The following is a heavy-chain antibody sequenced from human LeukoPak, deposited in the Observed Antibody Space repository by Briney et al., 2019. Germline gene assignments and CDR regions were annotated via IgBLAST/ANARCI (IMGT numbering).Heavy chain of an antibody. V-gene: IGHV4-34*01. D-gene: IGHD3-16*01. CDR2: INHSGST. CDR1: GGSFSGYY. CDR3: ARGRGYFDY. Sequence: SETLSLTCAVCGGSFSGYYWSWIRQPPGKGLEWIGEINHSGSTNYNPSLKSRVTISVDTSKNQFSLKLSSVTAADTAVYYCARGRGYFDYWGQGTLVTVSS. J-gene: IGHJ4*02.